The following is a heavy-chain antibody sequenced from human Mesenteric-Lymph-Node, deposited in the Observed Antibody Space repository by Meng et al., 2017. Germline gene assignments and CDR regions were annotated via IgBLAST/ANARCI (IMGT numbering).Heavy chain of an antibody. Sequence: QVQLVQSGSELKKPGASVKVSCEASGGTFSSYAISWVRQAPGQGLEWMGGIIPIFGTANYAQKFQGRVTITADKSTSTAYMELSSLRSEDTAVYYCARVRETYYDILTGYAPLDYWGQGTLVTVSS. CDR1: GGTFSSYA. CDR2: IIPIFGTA. J-gene: IGHJ4*02. V-gene: IGHV1-69*06. CDR3: ARVRETYYDILTGYAPLDY. D-gene: IGHD3-9*01.